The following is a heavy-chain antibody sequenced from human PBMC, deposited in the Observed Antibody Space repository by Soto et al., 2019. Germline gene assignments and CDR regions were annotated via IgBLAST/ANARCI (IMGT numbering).Heavy chain of an antibody. CDR1: GFTFSNAY. J-gene: IGHJ4*02. CDR2: IKRKSDGGTT. V-gene: IGHV3-15*07. D-gene: IGHD3-9*01. CDR3: TTHGILSGLASGY. Sequence: TGGSLRLSCAASGFTFSNAYRHWVRQAPGKGLEWVGRIKRKSDGGTTDYAAPVKGRFTISRDDSKNTLYLQMNSPKTQDTAVYYCTTHGILSGLASGYWGQGALVTVSS.